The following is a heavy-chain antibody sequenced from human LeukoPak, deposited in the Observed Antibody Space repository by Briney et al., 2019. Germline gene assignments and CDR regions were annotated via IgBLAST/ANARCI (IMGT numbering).Heavy chain of an antibody. CDR2: ISAYNGNT. CDR1: GYTFTSYG. J-gene: IGHJ6*02. V-gene: IGHV1-18*01. D-gene: IGHD3-9*01. Sequence: ASVTVSCKASGYTFTSYGFSWVRLAPAQGLEWMGWISAYNGNTNYAQKLQGRVTMTTDTSTSTAYMELRSLRSDDTAVYYCARVVPSPYYDILTGYYYYYGMDVWGQGTTVTVSS. CDR3: ARVVPSPYYDILTGYYYYYGMDV.